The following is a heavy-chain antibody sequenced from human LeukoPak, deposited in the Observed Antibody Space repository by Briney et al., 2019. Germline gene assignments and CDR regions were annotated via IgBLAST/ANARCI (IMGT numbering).Heavy chain of an antibody. CDR1: GYTFTGYY. V-gene: IGHV1-2*02. CDR2: IKPNSGGT. CDR3: ARDGHDSSGYYPDY. Sequence: ASVKVSCKASGYTFTGYYMHWVRQAPGQGLEWRGWIKPNSGGTNSAQKFQGRVTMTRDTSISTAYMELSGLRSDDTAVYYCARDGHDSSGYYPDYWGQGTLVTVSS. D-gene: IGHD3-22*01. J-gene: IGHJ4*02.